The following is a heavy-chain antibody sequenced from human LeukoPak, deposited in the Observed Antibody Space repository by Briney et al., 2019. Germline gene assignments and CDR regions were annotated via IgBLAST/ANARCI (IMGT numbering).Heavy chain of an antibody. J-gene: IGHJ4*02. CDR2: IYENGGTT. Sequence: GGSLRLSCVGSGFTFRSHAMSWVRQAPEKGLEFVSGIYENGGTTYYADSVKGRFSISRDNSKNTLYLQMDSLRGEDTAVYYCAKDFRIGYPTHFDYWGQGALVTVSS. CDR3: AKDFRIGYPTHFDY. D-gene: IGHD5-12*01. V-gene: IGHV3-23*01. CDR1: GFTFRSHA.